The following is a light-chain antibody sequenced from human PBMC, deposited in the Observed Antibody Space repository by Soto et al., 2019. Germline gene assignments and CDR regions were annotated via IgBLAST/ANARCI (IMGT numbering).Light chain of an antibody. V-gene: IGKV1-39*01. CDR1: QTISTY. Sequence: DIQLTQYPSSLSASVGDTVTITCRASQTISTYLLWYHQKPGRAPNLLIYNASTLHSGVPSKFSGSGSGTDFTLTISGLQPEDFATYHCQQTYSDISFGGGTQVE. J-gene: IGKJ4*01. CDR2: NAS. CDR3: QQTYSDIS.